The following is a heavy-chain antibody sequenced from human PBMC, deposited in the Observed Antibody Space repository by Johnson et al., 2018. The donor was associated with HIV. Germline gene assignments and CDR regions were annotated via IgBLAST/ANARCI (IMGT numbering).Heavy chain of an antibody. CDR2: IRYDGSNT. J-gene: IGHJ3*01. D-gene: IGHD1-26*01. CDR1: GFTFSSYG. V-gene: IGHV3-30*02. CDR3: ATVGLGVGANPL. Sequence: QVQLVESEGGVVQPGGSLRLSCAASGFTFSSYGMHWVRQAPGKGLEWLAFIRYDGSNTDYVDSVKGRFTSSRDNSNNTLYLQMNSLRTEDTAVYYCATVGLGVGANPLWGQGTMVTVSS.